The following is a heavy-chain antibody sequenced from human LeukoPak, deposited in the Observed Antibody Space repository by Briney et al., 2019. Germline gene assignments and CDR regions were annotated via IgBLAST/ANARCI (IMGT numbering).Heavy chain of an antibody. J-gene: IGHJ4*02. Sequence: ASVKVSCKASGGTFSSYAISWVRQAPGQGLEWMGIINPSGGSTSNAQKFQGRVTMTRDTSISTAYMELSRLRSDDTAVYYCARVNFWSGYLFDYWGQGTLVTVSS. CDR2: INPSGGST. CDR1: GGTFSSYA. V-gene: IGHV1-46*01. CDR3: ARVNFWSGYLFDY. D-gene: IGHD3-3*01.